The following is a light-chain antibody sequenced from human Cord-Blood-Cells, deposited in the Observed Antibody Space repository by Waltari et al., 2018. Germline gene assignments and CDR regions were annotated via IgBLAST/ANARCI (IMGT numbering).Light chain of an antibody. CDR3: QQYYSTPYT. J-gene: IGKJ2*01. CDR2: WAS. V-gene: IGKV4-1*01. Sequence: DIVMTQSPDSLAVSLGERATINCKSSQSVLYSSNNKNYLAWYQQKQGQPPKLLIYWASTRESRVPDRFSGSGSGTDFTLTISSLQAEDVAVYYCQQYYSTPYTFGQGTKLEIK. CDR1: QSVLYSSNNKNY.